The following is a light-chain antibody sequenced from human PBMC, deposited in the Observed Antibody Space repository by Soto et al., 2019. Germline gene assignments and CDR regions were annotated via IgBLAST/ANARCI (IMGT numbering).Light chain of an antibody. V-gene: IGKV3-15*01. CDR2: GAS. CDR3: QEYNSWPPGT. CDR1: QSISTK. Sequence: IVMTQSPATLSVSPGERATLSCRASQSISTKLAWYQQKPGQAARLLIYGASTRATGIPVRFSGSGSGTEFTLTITSLQFEDFAVYYCQEYNSWPPGTFGQGTKVDI. J-gene: IGKJ2*01.